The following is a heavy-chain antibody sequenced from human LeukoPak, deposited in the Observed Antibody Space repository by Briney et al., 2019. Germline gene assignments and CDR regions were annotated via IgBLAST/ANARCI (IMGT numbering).Heavy chain of an antibody. Sequence: SETLSLTCTVSGGSISSSSYYWGWIRQPPGKGLEWIGRIYYSGSTYYNPSLKSRVTISVDTSKNQFSLKLSSVTAADTAVYYCARHGEELELRPRCYFDYWGQGTLVTVSS. J-gene: IGHJ4*02. D-gene: IGHD1-7*01. CDR2: IYYSGST. CDR1: GGSISSSSYY. V-gene: IGHV4-39*01. CDR3: ARHGEELELRPRCYFDY.